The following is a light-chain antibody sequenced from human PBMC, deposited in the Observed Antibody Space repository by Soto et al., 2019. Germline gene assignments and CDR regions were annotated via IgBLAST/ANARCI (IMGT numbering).Light chain of an antibody. Sequence: DIQLTQSPFTLSASVGDRVTITCRASESVSGWLAWYQQIPGKAPSLLIYNASTLASGVPSRFSGSGFGTDFTLTISSLEPDEFATCYCQQNNRFPYTFGQGTKLEIK. V-gene: IGKV1-5*03. J-gene: IGKJ2*01. CDR1: ESVSGW. CDR2: NAS. CDR3: QQNNRFPYT.